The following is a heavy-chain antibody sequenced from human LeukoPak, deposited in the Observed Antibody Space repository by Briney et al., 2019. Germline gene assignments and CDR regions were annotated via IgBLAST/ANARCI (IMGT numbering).Heavy chain of an antibody. Sequence: GASLTFSCKASGYTVGGYGIHWVRQAPGQGFEWMGTINAGRDSTSYAQQFQGRVIMTRATSTSTVDMDQSTLRSDDPAVYYCARDLGSGTYMFEFWGQGTLVTVSS. V-gene: IGHV1-46*01. D-gene: IGHD6-19*01. CDR3: ARDLGSGTYMFEF. CDR2: INAGRDST. J-gene: IGHJ4*02. CDR1: GYTVGGYG.